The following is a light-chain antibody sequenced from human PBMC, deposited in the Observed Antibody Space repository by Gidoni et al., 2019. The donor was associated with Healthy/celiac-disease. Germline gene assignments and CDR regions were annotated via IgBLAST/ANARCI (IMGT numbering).Light chain of an antibody. CDR1: QDISND. V-gene: IGKV1-33*01. CDR3: QQYDNLPPLT. J-gene: IGKJ4*01. CDR2: DAS. Sequence: DIQMTQSPSSLSASVGDRVTITCQASQDISNDLNWYQQKPGKAPKLLIYDASNLETGFPSRFSGSGSGTDFTFTISSLQPEDIATYYCQQYDNLPPLTFGGGTKVEIK.